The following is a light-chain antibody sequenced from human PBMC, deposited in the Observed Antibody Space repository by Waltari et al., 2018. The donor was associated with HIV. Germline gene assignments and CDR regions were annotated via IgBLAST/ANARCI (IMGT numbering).Light chain of an antibody. J-gene: IGLJ2*01. V-gene: IGLV1-47*01. Sequence: QSVLPHPPSVSGTTGQRVTISCSGSTSNIGSNYLYWYQQLPETAPKLLIYRGNQRPSGVPDRFSGSKSGTSASLAINGLRSEDEADYYCAAWDDTLSGQGVFGGGTKLTVL. CDR2: RGN. CDR1: TSNIGSNY. CDR3: AAWDDTLSGQGV.